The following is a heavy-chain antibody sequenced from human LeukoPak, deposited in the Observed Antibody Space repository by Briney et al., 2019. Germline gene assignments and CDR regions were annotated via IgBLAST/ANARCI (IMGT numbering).Heavy chain of an antibody. J-gene: IGHJ4*02. CDR2: INHSGST. D-gene: IGHD3-22*01. Sequence: SETLSLTCAVYGVSFSGYYWSWIRQPPGKGLEWIGEINHSGSTNYNPSLKSRVTISVHTSKNQFSLKLSSVTAADTAVYYCARAGDSSGYSDYWGQGTLVTVSS. CDR3: ARAGDSSGYSDY. V-gene: IGHV4-34*01. CDR1: GVSFSGYY.